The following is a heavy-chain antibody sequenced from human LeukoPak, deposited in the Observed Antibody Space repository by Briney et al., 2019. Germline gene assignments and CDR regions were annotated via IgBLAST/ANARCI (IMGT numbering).Heavy chain of an antibody. V-gene: IGHV3-74*01. CDR2: VDVHGQGT. CDR3: ARSNYDSTTFYYHLDL. J-gene: IGHJ5*02. D-gene: IGHD2/OR15-2a*01. CDR1: GFTFSSYW. Sequence: GGSLRLSCAASGFTFSSYWMHWVRQAPGKGPVWVSRVDVHGQGTAYADPVKGRFTISRDNAKNTLSLQMNSLSAEDTAVYYCARSNYDSTTFYYHLDLWGQGTLVTVSS.